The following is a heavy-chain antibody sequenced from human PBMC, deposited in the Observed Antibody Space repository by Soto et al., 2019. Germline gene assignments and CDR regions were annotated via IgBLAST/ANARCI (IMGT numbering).Heavy chain of an antibody. CDR1: GFTFSSYA. CDR2: ISGSGGST. CDR3: AKAPVYDFWSGYYTASSSHYYGMDV. V-gene: IGHV3-23*01. D-gene: IGHD3-3*01. J-gene: IGHJ6*02. Sequence: GGSLRLSCAASGFTFSSYAMSWVRQAPGKGLEWVSAISGSGGSTYYADSVKGRFTISRDNSKNTLYLQMSSLRAGDTAVYYCAKAPVYDFWSGYYTASSSHYYGMDVWGQGTTVTVSS.